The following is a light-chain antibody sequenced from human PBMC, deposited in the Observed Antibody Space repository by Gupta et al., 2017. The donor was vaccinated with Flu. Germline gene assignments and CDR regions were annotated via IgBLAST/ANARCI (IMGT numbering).Light chain of an antibody. CDR3: QQYDNWPQT. CDR2: GAS. J-gene: IGKJ1*01. V-gene: IGKV3-15*01. Sequence: GERATLSCRASQSVSSYVAWYQQKPGQAPRLLIYGASTRATGIPVRFSGSGSGSESTLTISSLQSEDFAVYYCQQYDNWPQTFGQGTKVEIK. CDR1: QSVSSY.